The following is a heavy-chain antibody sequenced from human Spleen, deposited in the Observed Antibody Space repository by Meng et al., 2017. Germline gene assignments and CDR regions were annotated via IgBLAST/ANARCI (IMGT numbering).Heavy chain of an antibody. J-gene: IGHJ4*02. D-gene: IGHD1-26*01. CDR2: NNTNTGNP. V-gene: IGHV7-4-1*02. Sequence: VKVSCKASGYTFTNYAMNWVRQAPGEGLEWMGWNNTNTGNPSYAQGFTGRFVFSLDTSVSTAYLQISSLKAEDTAVYYCARESVRGYYCYNYWGQGTLVTVSS. CDR3: ARESVRGYYCYNY. CDR1: GYTFTNYA.